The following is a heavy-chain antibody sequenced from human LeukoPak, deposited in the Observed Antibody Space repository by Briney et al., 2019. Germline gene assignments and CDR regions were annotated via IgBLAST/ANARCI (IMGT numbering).Heavy chain of an antibody. CDR3: AKLSDSSGYYFVAFS. D-gene: IGHD3-22*01. CDR2: ISGSGGST. V-gene: IGHV3-23*01. Sequence: GGSLRLSCAASGFTFSSYEMNWVRQAPGKGLEWVSAISGSGGSTYYADSVKGRFTISRDNSKNTLYLQMNSLRAEDTAVYYCAKLSDSSGYYFVAFSWGQGTLVTVSS. CDR1: GFTFSSYE. J-gene: IGHJ5*02.